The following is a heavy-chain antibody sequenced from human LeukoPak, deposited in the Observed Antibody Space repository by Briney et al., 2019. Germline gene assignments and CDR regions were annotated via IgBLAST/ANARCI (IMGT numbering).Heavy chain of an antibody. CDR3: ARGSRYGDYPYYCDF. CDR2: ISGSGDST. CDR1: GFTFSSYA. Sequence: GGSLRLSCAASGFTFSSYAMSWVRQAPGKGLEWVSAISGSGDSTYYADSVKGRFTISRDNSKNTVLLQMNNLRPEDAAVYYCARGSRYGDYPYYCDFWGQGTLVTVSS. V-gene: IGHV3-23*01. D-gene: IGHD4-17*01. J-gene: IGHJ4*02.